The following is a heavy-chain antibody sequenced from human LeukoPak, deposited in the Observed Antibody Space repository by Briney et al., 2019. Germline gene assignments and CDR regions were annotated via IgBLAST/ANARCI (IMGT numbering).Heavy chain of an antibody. J-gene: IGHJ4*02. Sequence: GGSLRLSCAVSGFTFRKYWMHWVRQGPGKGLVWVSRINSDGSTTTYADSVKGRFTISRDNAKSTLYLQMSSLRAEDTAVYYCTRGRDYGDYFDYWGQGILVTVSS. D-gene: IGHD4-17*01. CDR1: GFTFRKYW. CDR3: TRGRDYGDYFDY. V-gene: IGHV3-74*03. CDR2: INSDGSTT.